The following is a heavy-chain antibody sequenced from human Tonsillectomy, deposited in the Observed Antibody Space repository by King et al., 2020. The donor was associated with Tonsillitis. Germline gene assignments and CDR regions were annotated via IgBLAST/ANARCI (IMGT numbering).Heavy chain of an antibody. Sequence: QLQLQESGPGLVKPSETLSLTCTVSGGSISSYYWSWIRQPPGKGLEWIGYINYSGSTNYNPSLKSRVTISVDTSKNQFSLKLSSVTAADTAVYYCARDRPAIYDYDSSGYQRGDAYDIWGQGTMVTVSS. CDR2: INYSGST. CDR1: GGSISSYY. D-gene: IGHD3-22*01. J-gene: IGHJ3*02. CDR3: ARDRPAIYDYDSSGYQRGDAYDI. V-gene: IGHV4-59*01.